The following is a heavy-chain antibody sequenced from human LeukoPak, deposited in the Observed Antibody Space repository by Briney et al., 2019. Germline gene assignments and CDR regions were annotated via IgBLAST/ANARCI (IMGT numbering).Heavy chain of an antibody. D-gene: IGHD3-3*01. CDR1: GFGFTDHY. CDR3: ARDPSVSHGSWSGPMGFFDL. CDR2: LSIGEDAI. J-gene: IGHJ2*01. Sequence: PGGSLRLSCTASGFGFTDHYMIWIRQAPGKGLEGICSLSIGEDAIFYADSVRGRFAISGDKSNNSLYLLMDNLGVEDTAVYYCARDPSVSHGSWSGPMGFFDLWGRGTLVTVSS. V-gene: IGHV3-11*04.